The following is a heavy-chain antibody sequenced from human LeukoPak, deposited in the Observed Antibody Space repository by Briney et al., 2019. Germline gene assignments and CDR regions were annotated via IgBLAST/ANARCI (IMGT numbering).Heavy chain of an antibody. CDR2: IIPILGIA. Sequence: GASVKVSCKASGGTFSSYAISWVRQAPGQGLEWMGRIIPILGIANYAQKSQGRVTITADKSTSTAYMELSSLRSEDTAVYYCARALRGYSGYEDYWGQGTLVTVSS. J-gene: IGHJ4*02. CDR3: ARALRGYSGYEDY. V-gene: IGHV1-69*04. CDR1: GGTFSSYA. D-gene: IGHD5-12*01.